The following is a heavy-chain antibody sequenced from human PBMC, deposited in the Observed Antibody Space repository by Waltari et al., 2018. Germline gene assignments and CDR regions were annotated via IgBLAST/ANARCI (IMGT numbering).Heavy chain of an antibody. V-gene: IGHV1-69*05. D-gene: IGHD1-7*01. CDR3: ARDLLGPNNWNSHVAFDI. J-gene: IGHJ3*02. CDR1: GGTFSSSA. CDR2: IIPIFGTA. Sequence: QVQLVQSGAEVKKPGSSVKVSCKASGGTFSSSAISWVRQAPGQGLEWMGGIIPIFGTANYAQKFQGRVTITTDESTSTAYMELSSLRSEDTAVYYCARDLLGPNNWNSHVAFDIWGQGTMVTVSS.